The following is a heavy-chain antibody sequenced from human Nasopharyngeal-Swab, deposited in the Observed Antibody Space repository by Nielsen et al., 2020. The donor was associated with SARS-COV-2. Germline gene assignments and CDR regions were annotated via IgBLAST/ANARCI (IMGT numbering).Heavy chain of an antibody. CDR2: IKQDGSEK. Sequence: GESLKISCAASGFTFSNYWMSWVRQAPGKGLEWVANIKQDGSEKYYLDSVRGRFTISRDNAKNSLFLQMNRLRAEDTAVYYCASHLSYYDRSGYFSEGFDYWGQGTLVTVSS. D-gene: IGHD3-22*01. J-gene: IGHJ4*02. CDR3: ASHLSYYDRSGYFSEGFDY. V-gene: IGHV3-7*01. CDR1: GFTFSNYW.